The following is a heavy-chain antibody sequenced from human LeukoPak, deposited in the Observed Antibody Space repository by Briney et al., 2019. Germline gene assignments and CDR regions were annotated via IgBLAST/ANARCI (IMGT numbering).Heavy chain of an antibody. CDR2: MNPNSGNT. CDR3: AREFIPQGENWFDP. V-gene: IGHV1-8*01. J-gene: IGHJ5*02. D-gene: IGHD3-10*01. Sequence: ASVKVSCKASGYTFTSYDINWVRQATGQGLEWMGWMNPNSGNTGYAQKFQGRVTMTRNTSISTAYMELSSLRSEDTAVYYCAREFIPQGENWFDPWGQGTLVTVSS. CDR1: GYTFTSYD.